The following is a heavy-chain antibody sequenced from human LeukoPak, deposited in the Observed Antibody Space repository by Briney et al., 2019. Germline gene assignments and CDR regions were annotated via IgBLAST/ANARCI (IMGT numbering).Heavy chain of an antibody. D-gene: IGHD3-3*01. V-gene: IGHV4-61*02. CDR2: IYTSGST. CDR3: ARVSYFWSGKVDY. CDR1: GGSISSDSYY. J-gene: IGHJ4*02. Sequence: PSQTLSLTCTASGGSISSDSYYWSWIRQPAGKGLEWIGRIYTSGSTNYNPSLKSRVTISVDTSKNQFSLKLSSVTAADTAVYYCARVSYFWSGKVDYWGQGTLVTVSS.